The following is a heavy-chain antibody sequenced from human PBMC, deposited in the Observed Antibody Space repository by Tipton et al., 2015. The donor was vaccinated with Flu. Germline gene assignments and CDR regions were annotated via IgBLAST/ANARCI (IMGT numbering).Heavy chain of an antibody. Sequence: LRLSCTVSGGCISSSSHYWGWIRQAPGRGLEWVGSIYYTGYPYYNSSLKSRLAMSIDTSKKQFSLRLSSVTAADTAVYYCAKVLFGWVESWAQGTLVTVSS. D-gene: IGHD3-16*01. V-gene: IGHV4-39*07. CDR2: IYYTGYP. J-gene: IGHJ5*01. CDR3: AKVLFGWVES. CDR1: GGCISSSSHY.